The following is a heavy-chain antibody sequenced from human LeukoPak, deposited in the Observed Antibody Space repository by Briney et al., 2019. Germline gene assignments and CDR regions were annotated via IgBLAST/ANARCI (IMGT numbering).Heavy chain of an antibody. CDR1: GFTFSDYD. D-gene: IGHD6-6*01. J-gene: IGHJ4*02. CDR3: ARDPLYSSSSGTFDY. CDR2: ISFDGSNK. Sequence: GGSLRLSCAASGFTFSDYDLHWGRQAPGKGLEWVAVISFDGSNKYYTDSVKGRFTISRDLSKNTLFLQMNSLRTEDTAVYYCARDPLYSSSSGTFDYWGQGTLVTVYS. V-gene: IGHV3-30*03.